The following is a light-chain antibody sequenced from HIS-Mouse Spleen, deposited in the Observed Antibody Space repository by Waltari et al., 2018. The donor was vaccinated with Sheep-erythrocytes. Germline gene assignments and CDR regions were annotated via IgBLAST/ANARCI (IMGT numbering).Light chain of an antibody. CDR2: EDS. CDR1: ALPTKY. Sequence: SYELTQPPSVSVSPGQTARITCSGDALPTKYAYWYQQKSGKAPVLVIYEDSKRPSGIPERFSGSSSGTMATLTISGAQVEDEADYYCYSTDSSGNGVFGGGTKLTVL. J-gene: IGLJ2*01. V-gene: IGLV3-10*01. CDR3: YSTDSSGNGV.